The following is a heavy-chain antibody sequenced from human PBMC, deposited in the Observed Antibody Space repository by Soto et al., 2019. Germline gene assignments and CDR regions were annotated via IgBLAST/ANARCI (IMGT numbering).Heavy chain of an antibody. CDR1: GGSISSGGYY. Sequence: SETLSLTCTVSGGSISSGGYYWSWIRQHPGKGLEWIGYIYYSGSTYYNPSLKSRVTISVDTSKNQFSLKLSSVTAADTAVYYCARVAQGGYRPNYYYYYGMDVWGQGTTVTVSS. CDR3: ARVAQGGYRPNYYYYYGMDV. CDR2: IYYSGST. J-gene: IGHJ6*02. V-gene: IGHV4-31*03. D-gene: IGHD5-12*01.